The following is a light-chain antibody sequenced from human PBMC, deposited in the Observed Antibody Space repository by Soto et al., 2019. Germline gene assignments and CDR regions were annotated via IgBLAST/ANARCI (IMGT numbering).Light chain of an antibody. CDR2: EVS. V-gene: IGLV2-18*02. CDR3: LSYTSSNSYV. Sequence: QSALTQPPSVSGSPGQSVTISCTGTSSDVGSYNRVSWYQQPPGTAPKLMIYEVSNRPSGVPDRFSGSKSGNTASLTISGLQAGDGADYYCLSYTSSNSYVFGTGTKLTAL. J-gene: IGLJ1*01. CDR1: SSDVGSYNR.